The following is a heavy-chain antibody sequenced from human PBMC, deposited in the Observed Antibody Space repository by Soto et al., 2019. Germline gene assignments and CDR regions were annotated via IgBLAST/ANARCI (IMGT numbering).Heavy chain of an antibody. CDR2: IYYSGST. V-gene: IGHV4-39*01. CDR3: ARISIAPLTFDP. D-gene: IGHD6-6*01. J-gene: IGHJ5*02. CDR1: GGSISSSSYY. Sequence: SETLSLTCTVSGGSISSSSYYWGWIRQPPGKGLEWIGSIYYSGSTYYNPSLKSRVTISVDTSKNQFSLKLSSVTAADTAVYYCARISIAPLTFDPWGQGTLVTVSS.